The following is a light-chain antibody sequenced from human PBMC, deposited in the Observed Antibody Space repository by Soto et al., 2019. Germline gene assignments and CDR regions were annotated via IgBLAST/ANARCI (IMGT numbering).Light chain of an antibody. CDR2: GVT. CDR1: SSDIGSQNF. Sequence: QSALTQAASVSGSPEQSITICCTGTSSDIGSQNFVSWHKQRPGKAPKVIIYGVTNRPSGVSNRFSGSKSGNTAYLTISGRQADDEADYYCSSYSTSYTWVFGGGTKVTVL. J-gene: IGLJ3*02. CDR3: SSYSTSYTWV. V-gene: IGLV2-14*01.